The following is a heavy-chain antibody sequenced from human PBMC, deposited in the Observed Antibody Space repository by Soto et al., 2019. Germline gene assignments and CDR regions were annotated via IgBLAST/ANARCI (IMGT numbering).Heavy chain of an antibody. J-gene: IGHJ6*02. CDR1: GFTFSSYG. D-gene: IGHD6-19*01. Sequence: PGGSLRLSCAASGFTFSSYGMHWVRQAPGKGLEWVAVISYDGSNKYYADSVKGRFTISRDNSKNTLYLQMNSLRAEDTAVYYCAKDSGFGSGWYDYYYGMDVWGQGTTVTVSS. CDR2: ISYDGSNK. V-gene: IGHV3-30*18. CDR3: AKDSGFGSGWYDYYYGMDV.